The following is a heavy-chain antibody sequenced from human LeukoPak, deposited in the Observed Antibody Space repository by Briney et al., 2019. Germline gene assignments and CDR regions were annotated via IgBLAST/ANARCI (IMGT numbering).Heavy chain of an antibody. CDR2: SRNKAHSYST. D-gene: IGHD5-18*01. CDR1: GFTFSDHY. CDR3: TRDRYGD. J-gene: IGHJ4*02. Sequence: PGGSLRLSCAVSGFTFSDHYMDWVRQAPGKGLEWVGRSRNKAHSYSTDFAASVRGRASLSRDDSRNALYLQMNSLRVEDTAVYYCTRDRYGDWGQGTLVTVSS. V-gene: IGHV3-72*01.